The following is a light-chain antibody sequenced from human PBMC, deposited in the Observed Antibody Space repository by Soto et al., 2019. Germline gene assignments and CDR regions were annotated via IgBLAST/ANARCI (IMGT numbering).Light chain of an antibody. J-gene: IGKJ1*01. CDR3: QHSYSTPRT. CDR2: AAS. Sequence: DIQITQSPSSLSASVGDRVTITCRASQSISSYLNWYQQKPGKAPKLLIYAASSLQSGVPSRFSGSGSGTDFTLTISSLQPEDFATYYCQHSYSTPRTFGQGTNVDIK. V-gene: IGKV1-39*01. CDR1: QSISSY.